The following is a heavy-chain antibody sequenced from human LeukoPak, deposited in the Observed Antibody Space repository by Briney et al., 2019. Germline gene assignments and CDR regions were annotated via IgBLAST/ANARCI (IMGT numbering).Heavy chain of an antibody. Sequence: GRSLRLSCAASGFTFSSYAMHWVRQAPGEGLQYVSAISSAGGTTYYADSVRGRFTISRDNSKNTLYLQMSSLRAEDTALYYCVKVGDSGYGEYYQHWGQGTLVTVSS. CDR1: GFTFSSYA. J-gene: IGHJ1*01. V-gene: IGHV3-64D*06. D-gene: IGHD5-12*01. CDR2: ISSAGGTT. CDR3: VKVGDSGYGEYYQH.